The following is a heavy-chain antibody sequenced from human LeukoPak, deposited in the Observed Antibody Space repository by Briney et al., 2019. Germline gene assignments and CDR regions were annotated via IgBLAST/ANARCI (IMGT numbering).Heavy chain of an antibody. Sequence: SVKVSCKASGGTFSGYAISWVRQAPGQGLEWMGGIIPIFGTANYAQKFQGRVTITADESTSTAYMELSSLRSEDTAVYYCARVRLTGEYYFDYWGQGTLVTVSS. CDR2: IIPIFGTA. CDR3: ARVRLTGEYYFDY. D-gene: IGHD7-27*01. J-gene: IGHJ4*02. CDR1: GGTFSGYA. V-gene: IGHV1-69*13.